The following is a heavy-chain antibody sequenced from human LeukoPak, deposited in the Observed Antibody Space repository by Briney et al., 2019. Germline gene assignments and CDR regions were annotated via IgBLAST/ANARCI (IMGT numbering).Heavy chain of an antibody. V-gene: IGHV1-69*13. CDR2: IIPIFGTA. D-gene: IGHD6-6*01. J-gene: IGHJ6*03. CDR1: GGTFSSYA. CDR3: ARSARTYYYYYMDV. Sequence: WASVKVSCKASGGTFSSYAISWVRQAPGQGLEWMGGIIPIFGTANYAQKFQGRVTITADESTSTAYMELSSLRSEDTAVYYCARSARTYYYYYMDVWGKGTTVTISS.